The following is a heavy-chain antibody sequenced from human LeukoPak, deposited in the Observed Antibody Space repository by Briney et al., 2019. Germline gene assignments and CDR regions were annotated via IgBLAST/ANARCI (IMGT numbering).Heavy chain of an antibody. V-gene: IGHV3-23*01. Sequence: GGSLRLSYAASGFTFSSYAMSWVRQAPGKGLEWVSAISGSGGSTYYADSVKGRFTISRDNSKNTLYLQMNSLRAEDTAVYYCAKGYYGSGSYYMSYWGQGTLVTVSS. CDR2: ISGSGGST. CDR3: AKGYYGSGSYYMSY. D-gene: IGHD3-10*01. J-gene: IGHJ4*02. CDR1: GFTFSSYA.